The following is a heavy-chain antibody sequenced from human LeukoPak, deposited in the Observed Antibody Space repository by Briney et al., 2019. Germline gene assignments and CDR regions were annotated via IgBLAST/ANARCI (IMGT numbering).Heavy chain of an antibody. CDR2: ISGSGSNT. J-gene: IGHJ4*02. CDR1: GFTFTTHA. V-gene: IGHV3-23*01. Sequence: GGSLRLPCGASGFTFTTHAMNWVRQAPGKGLEWVSTISGSGSNTYYADSVKGRFTISRDNSQNTLYLQMTSLRAEDTAIYFCAKAIVPVVYTTFDYWGQGTLVTVSS. D-gene: IGHD2-2*01. CDR3: AKAIVPVVYTTFDY.